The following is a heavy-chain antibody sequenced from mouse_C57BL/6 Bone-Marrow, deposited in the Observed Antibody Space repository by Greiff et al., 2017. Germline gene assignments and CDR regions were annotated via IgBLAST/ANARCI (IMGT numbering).Heavy chain of an antibody. CDR2: IYPGSGST. CDR1: GYTFTSYW. CDR3: ATFYGAY. V-gene: IGHV1-55*01. D-gene: IGHD2-10*01. Sequence: QVQLKQPGAELVKPGASVKMSCKASGYTFTSYWITWVKQRPGQGLEWIGDIYPGSGSTNYNEKFKSKATLTVDTTSSTAYMQLSSLTSADSAVXYCATFYGAYWGQGTTLTVSS. J-gene: IGHJ2*01.